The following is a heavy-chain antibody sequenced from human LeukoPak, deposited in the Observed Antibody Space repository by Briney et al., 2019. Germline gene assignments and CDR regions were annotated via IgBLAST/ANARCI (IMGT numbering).Heavy chain of an antibody. CDR2: ISSSSSYI. J-gene: IGHJ4*02. D-gene: IGHD6-6*01. CDR3: ARDYEYSSSSFDY. V-gene: IGHV3-21*01. CDR1: GFTFSSYS. Sequence: GGCLRLSCAASGFTFSSYSMNWVRQAPGQGLEWVSSISSSSSYIYFADSVKGRFTISRDNAKNSLYLQMNSLRAEDTAVYYCARDYEYSSSSFDYWGQGTLVTVSS.